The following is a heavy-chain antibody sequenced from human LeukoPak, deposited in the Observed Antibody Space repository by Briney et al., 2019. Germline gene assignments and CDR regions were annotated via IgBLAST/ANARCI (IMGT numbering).Heavy chain of an antibody. CDR1: GFTFSSYA. D-gene: IGHD3-22*01. J-gene: IGHJ4*02. CDR3: AKDQVWIVVGSFDY. CDR2: ISGSGGST. V-gene: IGHV3-23*01. Sequence: GGSLRLSCAASGFTFSSYAMSWVRQAPGKGLEWVSGISGSGGSTYYADSVKGRFTISRDNSKNTLYLRMTSLRAEDTAVYYCAKDQVWIVVGSFDYWGQGTLVTVSS.